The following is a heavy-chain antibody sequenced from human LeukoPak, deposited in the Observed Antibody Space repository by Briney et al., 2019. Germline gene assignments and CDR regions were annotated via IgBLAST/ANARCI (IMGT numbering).Heavy chain of an antibody. V-gene: IGHV4-59*01. CDR1: GGSISSYY. CDR2: IYYSGST. CDR3: ARVYCSRASCYAKGFDY. J-gene: IGHJ4*02. D-gene: IGHD2-2*01. Sequence: PSETLSLTCTVSGGSISSYYWSWIRQPPGKGLEWIGYIYYSGSTNYNPSLKSRVTISVDTSKNQLSLKLSSVSAADTAIYYCARVYCSRASCYAKGFDYWGQGTLVTVSS.